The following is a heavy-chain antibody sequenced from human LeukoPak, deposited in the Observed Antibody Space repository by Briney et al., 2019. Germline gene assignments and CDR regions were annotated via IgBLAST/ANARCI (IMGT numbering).Heavy chain of an antibody. CDR1: GGSFSGYY. CDR3: ARGGSSWYGYYYMDV. Sequence: SETLSLTCAVYGGSFSGYYWSWIRQPPGKGLEWIGEINHSGSTNYNPSLKSRVAISVDTSKNQFSLKLSSATAADTAVYYCARGGSSWYGYYYMDVWGKGTTVTVSS. D-gene: IGHD6-13*01. CDR2: INHSGST. V-gene: IGHV4-34*01. J-gene: IGHJ6*03.